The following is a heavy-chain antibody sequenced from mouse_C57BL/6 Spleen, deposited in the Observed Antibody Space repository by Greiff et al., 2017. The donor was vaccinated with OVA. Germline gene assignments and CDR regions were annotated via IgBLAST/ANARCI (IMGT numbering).Heavy chain of an antibody. J-gene: IGHJ1*03. D-gene: IGHD1-1*01. CDR3: ARDYGSSVGYFDV. V-gene: IGHV1-80*01. Sequence: VKLVESGAELVKPGASVKISCKASGYAFSSYWMNWVKQRPGKGLEWIGQIYPGDGDTNYNGKFKGKATLTADKSSSTAYMQLSSLTSEDSAVYFCARDYGSSVGYFDVWGTGTTVTVSS. CDR1: GYAFSSYW. CDR2: IYPGDGDT.